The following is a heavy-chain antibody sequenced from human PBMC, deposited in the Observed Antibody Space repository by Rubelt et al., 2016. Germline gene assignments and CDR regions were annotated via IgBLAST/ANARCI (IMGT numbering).Heavy chain of an antibody. Sequence: QLQLQESGPGLVKPSETLSLTCTVSGGSVISGYYWGWIRQPPGKGLEWIGCIYYGGTTHYKPSLESRVTMSVDTSKNQFSRKLSAVTAADTAVYYCARDSGSGSYYINWFDPWGQGTLVTVSS. CDR2: IYYGGTT. V-gene: IGHV4-39*07. CDR3: ARDSGSGSYYINWFDP. D-gene: IGHD3-10*01. CDR1: GGSVISGYY. J-gene: IGHJ5*02.